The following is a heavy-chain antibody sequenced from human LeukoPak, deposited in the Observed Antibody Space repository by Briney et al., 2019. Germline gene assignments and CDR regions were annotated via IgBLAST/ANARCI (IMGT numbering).Heavy chain of an antibody. CDR1: GFTFRTFG. J-gene: IGHJ4*02. CDR2: ISGSGGGT. V-gene: IGHV3-23*01. D-gene: IGHD2-2*01. CDR3: AKKWCSSTICSTWDYFDY. Sequence: GGSLRLSCAVSGFTFRTFGMSWVCQAPGKGLEWVSTISGSGGGTYYADSVKGRFTISRDNSKNTLYLQMNSLRAEDTAVYYCAKKWCSSTICSTWDYFDYWGQGTLVTVSS.